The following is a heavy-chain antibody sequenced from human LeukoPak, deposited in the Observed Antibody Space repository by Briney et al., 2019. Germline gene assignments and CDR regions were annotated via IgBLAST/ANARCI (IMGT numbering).Heavy chain of an antibody. CDR3: AGGELAGTGY. V-gene: IGHV4-59*03. Sequence: SETLSLTCTVSAGSITSYYWTWIRQSPGKGLEWIGYIHYNGGNDYNPSFKSRVTISLDTSKNQFSLKMTSVTAEDTAVYFCAGGELAGTGYWGRGTLVTVSS. CDR2: IHYNGGN. D-gene: IGHD6-19*01. CDR1: AGSITSYY. J-gene: IGHJ4*02.